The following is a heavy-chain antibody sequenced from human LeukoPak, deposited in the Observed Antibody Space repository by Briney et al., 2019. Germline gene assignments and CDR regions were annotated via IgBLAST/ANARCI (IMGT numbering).Heavy chain of an antibody. V-gene: IGHV4-59*08. Sequence: SETLSLTCTVSGDSISSFYWSWIRQSPEKGLECIGYIYYTGSTSYNPSLKGRVIISADTSSNQFSLKLTSVTAADTAVYYCARHYGPWGQGTLVTVSS. CDR1: GDSISSFY. CDR3: ARHYGP. J-gene: IGHJ5*02. D-gene: IGHD4-17*01. CDR2: IYYTGST.